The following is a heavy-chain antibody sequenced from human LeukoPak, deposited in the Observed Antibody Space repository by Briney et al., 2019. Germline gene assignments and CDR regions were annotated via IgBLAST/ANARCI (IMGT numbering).Heavy chain of an antibody. D-gene: IGHD1-26*01. J-gene: IGHJ2*01. CDR3: ARDGELLGYFDL. CDR1: GYTFTGYY. Sequence: ASVKVSCKASGYTFTGYYMHWVRQAPGQGLEWMGWISAYNGNTNYAQKLQGRVTMTTDTSTSTAYMELRSLRSDDTAVYYCARDGELLGYFDLWGRGTLVTVSS. CDR2: ISAYNGNT. V-gene: IGHV1-18*04.